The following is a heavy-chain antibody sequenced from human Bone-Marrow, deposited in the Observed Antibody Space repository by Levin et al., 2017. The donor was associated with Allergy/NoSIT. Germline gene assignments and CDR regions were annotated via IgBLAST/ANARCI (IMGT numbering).Heavy chain of an antibody. D-gene: IGHD2-2*02. J-gene: IGHJ6*03. Sequence: KSSETLSLTCTVSGGSISSGNYYWSWIRQPAGERLEWIGRIYTSGSTNYNPSLKSRVTISIDTSKNQFSLKLTSVTAADTAVYYCAGVGHVRESSGTSWYSFSYYYMDVWGKGTTVTVSS. CDR3: AGVGHVRESSGTSWYSFSYYYMDV. CDR2: IYTSGST. CDR1: GGSISSGNYY. V-gene: IGHV4-61*02.